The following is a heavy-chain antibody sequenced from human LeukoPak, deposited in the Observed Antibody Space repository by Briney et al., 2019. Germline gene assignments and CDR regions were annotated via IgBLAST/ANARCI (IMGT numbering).Heavy chain of an antibody. CDR3: ARSYSSGPFDL. Sequence: SETLSLTCTVSGDSISSYYWNWIRQPPGKGLEWIGYIYYSGSTKYNASLKSRVTISLDTSNNQFSLKLRSMPAADTAVYSRARSYSSGPFDLWGPGTLV. V-gene: IGHV4-59*01. J-gene: IGHJ4*02. CDR2: IYYSGST. D-gene: IGHD6-19*01. CDR1: GDSISSYY.